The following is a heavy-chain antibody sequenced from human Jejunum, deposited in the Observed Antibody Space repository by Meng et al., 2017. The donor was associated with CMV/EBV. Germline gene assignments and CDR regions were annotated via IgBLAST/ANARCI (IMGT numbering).Heavy chain of an antibody. Sequence: KVSCKDSGYSFSDYYMNWVRQAPGQGLEWMGWINPKTGGTDYAQKFQGRVTLTRDTSITTVYMELSNLKSDDSAVYYCSSAPGDYWGQGTLVTVSS. J-gene: IGHJ4*02. D-gene: IGHD1-14*01. CDR3: SSAPGDY. V-gene: IGHV1-2*02. CDR2: INPKTGGT. CDR1: GYSFSDYY.